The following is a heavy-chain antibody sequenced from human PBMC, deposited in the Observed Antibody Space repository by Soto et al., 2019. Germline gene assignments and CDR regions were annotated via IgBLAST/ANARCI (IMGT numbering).Heavy chain of an antibody. V-gene: IGHV1-2*04. D-gene: IGHD2-15*01. J-gene: IGHJ3*02. CDR2: INPNSGGT. CDR1: GYTFTGYY. Sequence: QVQLVQSGAEVKKPGASVKVSCKASGYTFTGYYMHWVRQAPGQGLEWMGWINPNSGGTNYAQKFQGWVTMTRDTSISTAYMELSRLRSDDTAVYYCARVRGYCSGGSCYFDAFDIWGQGTMVTVSS. CDR3: ARVRGYCSGGSCYFDAFDI.